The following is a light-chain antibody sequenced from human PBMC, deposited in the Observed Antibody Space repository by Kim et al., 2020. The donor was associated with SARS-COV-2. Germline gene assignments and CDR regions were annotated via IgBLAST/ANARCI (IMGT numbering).Light chain of an antibody. Sequence: ALGQTFRITCQGDGLRSYYASWYQQKPGQAPVLVIYGKNNRPSGIPDRFSGSSSGNTASLTITGAQAEDEADYYCNSRDSSGNHVVFGGGTQLTVL. V-gene: IGLV3-19*01. CDR2: GKN. CDR1: GLRSYY. CDR3: NSRDSSGNHVV. J-gene: IGLJ2*01.